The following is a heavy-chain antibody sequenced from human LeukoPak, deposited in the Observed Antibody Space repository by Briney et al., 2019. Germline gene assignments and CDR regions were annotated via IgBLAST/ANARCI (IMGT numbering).Heavy chain of an antibody. J-gene: IGHJ6*02. CDR3: ARDRLSGSYSYYYYGMDV. Sequence: GGSLRLSCAASGFIFSSYSMNWVRQAPGKGLEWVSSISDSRDYIYYADSVKGRFSISTDNAKNSLSLQMNSLRAEDTAVYYCARDRLSGSYSYYYYGMDVWGQGTTVTVSS. CDR2: ISDSRDYI. D-gene: IGHD1-26*01. V-gene: IGHV3-21*01. CDR1: GFIFSSYS.